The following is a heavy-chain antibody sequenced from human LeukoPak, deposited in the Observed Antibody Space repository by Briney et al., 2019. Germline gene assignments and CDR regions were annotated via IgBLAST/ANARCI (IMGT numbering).Heavy chain of an antibody. CDR2: ISYDGSDI. J-gene: IGHJ4*02. Sequence: GGSLRLSCAASGFTFSSYGMHWVRQAPGKGLEWVALISYDGSDIYYADSVRGRFTISRDNSMNTLYLQMNSLRDEDTAVYYCAKGLRGDLPTASDYWGQGTLVTVSS. V-gene: IGHV3-30*18. CDR3: AKGLRGDLPTASDY. D-gene: IGHD3-16*01. CDR1: GFTFSSYG.